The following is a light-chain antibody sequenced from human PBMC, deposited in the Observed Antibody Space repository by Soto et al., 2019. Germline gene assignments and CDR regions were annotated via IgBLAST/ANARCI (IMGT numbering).Light chain of an antibody. V-gene: IGKV4-1*01. CDR1: QNVLYSSNNKNL. J-gene: IGKJ2*01. CDR2: WAS. Sequence: DIVMTQSPEYLAVSLGERATINCKSSQNVLYSSNNKNLIAWYQQKPGQPPKLLIYWASTRESGVPDRFSGSGSGRDFTLTISSQQADDVALYYCQQYYSPPRYTFGQGTRLEIK. CDR3: QQYYSPPRYT.